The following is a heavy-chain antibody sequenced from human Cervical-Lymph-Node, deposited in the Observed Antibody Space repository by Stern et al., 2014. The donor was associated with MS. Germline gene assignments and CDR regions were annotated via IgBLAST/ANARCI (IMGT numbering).Heavy chain of an antibody. CDR1: GGSISSGSYY. Sequence: QVQLQESGPGLVKPSQTLSLTCTVSGGSISSGSYYWTWIRQPAGKGLEWIGHIYSTGSTKYNPSLKRRVTISGDTSKNQFSLNLRSVTAADTAVYYCARDPPLTLKGAFDIWGQGTMVTVSS. J-gene: IGHJ3*02. D-gene: IGHD2-21*02. CDR3: ARDPPLTLKGAFDI. CDR2: IYSTGST. V-gene: IGHV4-61*02.